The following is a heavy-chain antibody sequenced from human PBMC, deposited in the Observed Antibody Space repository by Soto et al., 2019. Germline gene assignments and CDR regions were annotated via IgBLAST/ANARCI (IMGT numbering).Heavy chain of an antibody. CDR3: ASRTHDFWSGYRPGGSCYYYYYGMDV. D-gene: IGHD3-3*01. V-gene: IGHV1-69*13. Sequence: SVKVSCTASGGTFSSYAISWVRQAPGQGLEWMGGIIPIFGTANYAQKFQGRVTITADESTSTAYMELNSLRSEDTAVYYCASRTHDFWSGYRPGGSCYYYYYGMDVWGQGTTVTVSS. J-gene: IGHJ6*02. CDR2: IIPIFGTA. CDR1: GGTFSSYA.